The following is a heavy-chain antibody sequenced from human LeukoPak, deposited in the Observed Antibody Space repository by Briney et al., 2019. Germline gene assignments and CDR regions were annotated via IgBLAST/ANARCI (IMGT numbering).Heavy chain of an antibody. CDR1: GYTFTGYY. CDR2: INPNSGGT. CDR3: ARGSPPRVYYDRSGYYSYYFDY. D-gene: IGHD3-22*01. J-gene: IGHJ4*02. Sequence: ASVKVSCKASGYTFTGYYMHWVRQAPGQGLEWMGWINPNSGGTNYAQKFQGRVTMTRDTSISTAYMELSSLRSDDTAVYYCARGSPPRVYYDRSGYYSYYFDYWGQGTLVTVSS. V-gene: IGHV1-2*02.